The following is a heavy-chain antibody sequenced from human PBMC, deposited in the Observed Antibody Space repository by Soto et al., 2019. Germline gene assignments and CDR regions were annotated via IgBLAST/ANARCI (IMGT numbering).Heavy chain of an antibody. Sequence: QVHLVQSGAEVKKPGASVKVSCKGSGYTFTSYGITWVRQAPGQGLEWMGWMSAHNGNTDYAQKIQGRVTVTRDTSTSTAYMERRSLSSDVTAVYYCARGRYGDYWGQGALVTVSS. D-gene: IGHD1-1*01. CDR1: GYTFTSYG. V-gene: IGHV1-18*01. J-gene: IGHJ4*02. CDR3: ARGRYGDY. CDR2: MSAHNGNT.